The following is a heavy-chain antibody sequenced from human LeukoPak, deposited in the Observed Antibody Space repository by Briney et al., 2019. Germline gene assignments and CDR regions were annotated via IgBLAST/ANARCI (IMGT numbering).Heavy chain of an antibody. V-gene: IGHV1-2*04. Sequence: GASVKVSCKASGYTFTSYYMHWVRQAPGQGLEWMGWINPNSGGTNYAQNFQGWVTMTRDTSISTAYMELSRLTSDDTGMYYCARGQQLHPGGEFDYWGQGTLVTVSS. CDR2: INPNSGGT. J-gene: IGHJ4*02. CDR1: GYTFTSYY. CDR3: ARGQQLHPGGEFDY. D-gene: IGHD6-13*01.